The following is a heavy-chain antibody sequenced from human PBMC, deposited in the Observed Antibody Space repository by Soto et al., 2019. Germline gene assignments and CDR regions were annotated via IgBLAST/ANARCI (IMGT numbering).Heavy chain of an antibody. Sequence: QVQLQESGPGLVKPSETLSLTCTVSGGSVSSGSYYWSWIRQPPGKGLEWIGYIYYSGSTNYNPSLKSRVTISVDTSKNQFSLKLSSVTAADTAVYYCASWSIAAQESLYFDYWGQGTLVTVSS. V-gene: IGHV4-61*01. CDR1: GGSVSSGSYY. D-gene: IGHD6-6*01. J-gene: IGHJ4*01. CDR2: IYYSGST. CDR3: ASWSIAAQESLYFDY.